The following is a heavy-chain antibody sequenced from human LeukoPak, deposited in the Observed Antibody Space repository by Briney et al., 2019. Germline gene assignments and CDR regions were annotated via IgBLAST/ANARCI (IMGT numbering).Heavy chain of an antibody. D-gene: IGHD1-26*01. CDR1: GFTFSSYA. V-gene: IGHV3-30-3*01. CDR3: ARVWDRGPFDY. J-gene: IGHJ4*02. CDR2: ISYDGSNK. Sequence: GGSLRLSCAASGFTFSSYAMHWVRHAPGKGLEWVAVISYDGSNKYYADSVKGRFTISRDNSKNTLYLQMNSLRAEDTAVYYCARVWDRGPFDYWGQGTLVTVSS.